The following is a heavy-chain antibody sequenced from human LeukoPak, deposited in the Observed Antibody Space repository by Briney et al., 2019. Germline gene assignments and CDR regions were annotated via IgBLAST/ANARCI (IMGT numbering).Heavy chain of an antibody. CDR3: ARRTILTGSDY. CDR1: GGSFSSYY. J-gene: IGHJ4*02. CDR2: IYYSGST. V-gene: IGHV4-39*01. Sequence: SETLSLTCAVYGGSFSSYYWDWIRQPPGKGLEWIGSIYYSGSTNYNPSLKSRVTISVDTSKNQFSLKLSSVTAADTAVYYCARRTILTGSDYWGQGTLVTVSS. D-gene: IGHD3-9*01.